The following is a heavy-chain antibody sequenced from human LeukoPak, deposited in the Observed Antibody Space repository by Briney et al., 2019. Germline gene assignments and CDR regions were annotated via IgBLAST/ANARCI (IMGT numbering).Heavy chain of an antibody. D-gene: IGHD5-24*01. J-gene: IGHJ4*02. CDR1: GDSINSLDL. CDR3: TRVGYIDEGIDY. CDR2: IKQDGSKK. V-gene: IGHV3-7*04. Sequence: SSGTLSLTCTVSGDSINSLDLWSWVRQPPGKGLEWEANIKQDGSKKSYVDSVKGRFTISRDNAKNSLYLQMNSLRAEDTAIYYCTRVGYIDEGIDYWGQGTLVTVSS.